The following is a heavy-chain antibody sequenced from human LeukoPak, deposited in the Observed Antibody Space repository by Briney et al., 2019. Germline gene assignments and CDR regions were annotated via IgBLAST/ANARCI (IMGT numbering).Heavy chain of an antibody. CDR2: IWYDGSNK. Sequence: GGSLRLSCATSGLTFSIYGMHWVRQAPGKGLEWVAVIWYDGSNKYYADSVKGRFTISRDNSKNTLYLQMNSPRAEDTAVYYCARDVGPQSSGAFDIWGQGTMVTVSS. CDR1: GLTFSIYG. D-gene: IGHD1-26*01. J-gene: IGHJ3*02. V-gene: IGHV3-33*01. CDR3: ARDVGPQSSGAFDI.